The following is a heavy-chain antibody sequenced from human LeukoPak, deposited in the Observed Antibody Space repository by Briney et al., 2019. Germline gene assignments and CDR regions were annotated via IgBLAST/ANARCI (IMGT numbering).Heavy chain of an antibody. V-gene: IGHV4-34*01. CDR1: GGSFSGYY. Sequence: SETLSLTCAVYGGSFSGYYWSWIRQPPGKGLEWIGSIYYSGSTYYNPSLKSRVTISVDTSKNQFSLKLSSVTAADTAVYYCARVPRGTGAFDIWGQGTMVTVSS. CDR2: IYYSGST. CDR3: ARVPRGTGAFDI. D-gene: IGHD1-1*01. J-gene: IGHJ3*02.